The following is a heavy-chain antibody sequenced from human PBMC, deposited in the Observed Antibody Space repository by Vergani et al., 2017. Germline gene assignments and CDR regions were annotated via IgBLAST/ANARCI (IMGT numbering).Heavy chain of an antibody. D-gene: IGHD1-1*01. V-gene: IGHV1-2*02. CDR2: INPNSGGT. CDR1: GGTFSSYA. CDR3: AREMDWNPNWFDP. Sequence: QVQLVQSGAEVKKPGSSVKVSCKASGGTFSSYAISWVRQAPGQGLEWMGGINPNSGGTNYAQKFQGRVTMTRDTSISTAYMELSRLRSDDTAVYYCAREMDWNPNWFDPWGQGTLVTVSS. J-gene: IGHJ5*02.